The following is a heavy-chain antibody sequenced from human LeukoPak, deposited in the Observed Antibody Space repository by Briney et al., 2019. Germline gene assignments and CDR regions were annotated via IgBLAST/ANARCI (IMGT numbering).Heavy chain of an antibody. CDR2: INPDSGGT. J-gene: IGHJ4*02. CDR3: ARDWGGSYYYFDY. Sequence: GASVEVSCKASRYTFIGYYMHWVRQAPGQGLEWMGRINPDSGGTEYAQKFQGRVTMTRDTSISTAYMELNSLRSDDTAVYYCARDWGGSYYYFDYWGQGTLVTVSS. D-gene: IGHD1-26*01. V-gene: IGHV1-2*06. CDR1: RYTFIGYY.